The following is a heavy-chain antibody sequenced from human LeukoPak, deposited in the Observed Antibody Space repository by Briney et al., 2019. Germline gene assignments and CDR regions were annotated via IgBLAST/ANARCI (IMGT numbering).Heavy chain of an antibody. CDR1: GYTFTGYY. CDR3: AILAIYGDWGFDY. CDR2: INPNSGGT. V-gene: IGHV1-2*02. Sequence: GASVKVSCKASGYTFTGYYMHWVRQAPGQGLEWMGWINPNSGGTNYAQKFQGRVTMTRDTSISTAYMELSRLRSDDTAVYYCAILAIYGDWGFDYWGQGTLVTVSS. D-gene: IGHD4-17*01. J-gene: IGHJ4*02.